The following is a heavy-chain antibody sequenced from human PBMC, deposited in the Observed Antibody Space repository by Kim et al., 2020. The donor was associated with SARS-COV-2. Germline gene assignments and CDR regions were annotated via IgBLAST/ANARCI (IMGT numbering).Heavy chain of an antibody. CDR3: ARREGGSNYFDY. CDR1: GGSISSYY. CDR2: IYTSGRT. V-gene: IGHV4-4*07. Sequence: SETLSLTCTVSGGSISSYYWSWIRQPAGKGLEWIGRIYTSGRTDYNPSLKSRVTMSVDTSKNQFSLKLISVTAADTAVYYCARREGGSNYFDYWGQGTLVTVSS. J-gene: IGHJ4*02. D-gene: IGHD1-26*01.